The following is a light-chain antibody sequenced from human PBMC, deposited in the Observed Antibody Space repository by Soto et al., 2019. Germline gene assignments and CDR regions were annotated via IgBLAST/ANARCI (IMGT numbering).Light chain of an antibody. J-gene: IGKJ1*01. CDR2: DAS. CDR3: QQRSNWPPWT. V-gene: IGKV3-11*01. CDR1: QSVSSY. Sequence: EIVLTQSQATLSLSPGERATLSCRASQSVSSYLAWYQQKPGQAPRLLIYDASNRATGIPARFSGSGSGTDFALTIISLEPEDCAVYYCQQRSNWPPWTCGQGTKVEIK.